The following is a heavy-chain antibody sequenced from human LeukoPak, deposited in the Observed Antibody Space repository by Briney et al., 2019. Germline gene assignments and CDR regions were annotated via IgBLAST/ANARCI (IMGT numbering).Heavy chain of an antibody. CDR1: GASISNYY. J-gene: IGHJ4*02. D-gene: IGHD6-13*01. CDR2: VSYSGRT. CDR3: ASEQLDPYRVFDY. Sequence: SETLSLTCTVSGASISNYYWSWIRQPPGKGLECIGYVSYSGRTNHNPSLKSRVTISADTSKNQFSLRLTSVTAADTAVYYCASEQLDPYRVFDYWGQGTLVTVSS. V-gene: IGHV4-59*01.